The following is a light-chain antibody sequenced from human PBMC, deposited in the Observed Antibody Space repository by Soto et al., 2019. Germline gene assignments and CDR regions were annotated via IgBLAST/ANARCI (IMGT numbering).Light chain of an antibody. CDR2: EVT. CDR1: SSDVAGYNY. CDR3: RSDAASNNFYVV. J-gene: IGLJ7*01. V-gene: IGLV2-8*01. Sequence: QSALTQPPSASGSPGQSVTISCTGTSSDVAGYNYGSWYQQYPGRAPKLMIYEVTKRPSGVPDRFSGYKSGNTASLTVSGLQAEDEADYYCRSDAASNNFYVVFGGGTQLTVL.